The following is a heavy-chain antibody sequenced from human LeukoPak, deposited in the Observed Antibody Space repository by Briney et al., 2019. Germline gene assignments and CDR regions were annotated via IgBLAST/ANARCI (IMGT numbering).Heavy chain of an antibody. V-gene: IGHV1-69*06. Sequence: SVKVSCKASGGTFSSYAISWVRQAPGQGLEWMGGIIPIFGTANYAQKFQGRVTITADKSTSTAYMELSSLRSEDTAVYYCARETFSGSYYYFDYWGQGTLVTVSS. CDR2: IIPIFGTA. J-gene: IGHJ4*02. CDR1: GGTFSSYA. CDR3: ARETFSGSYYYFDY. D-gene: IGHD1-26*01.